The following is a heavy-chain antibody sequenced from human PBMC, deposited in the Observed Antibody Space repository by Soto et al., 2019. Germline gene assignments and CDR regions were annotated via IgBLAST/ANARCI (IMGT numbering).Heavy chain of an antibody. CDR1: GYTFTSYG. Sequence: QVQLVQSGAEVKKPGASVKVSCKASGYTFTSYGISWVRQAPGQGLEWMGWISAYNGNTNYAQKLQGRVTMTTDTSTSTAYMELRSLRSDDTAVYYCAREKSANYYDSSGQEDYWGQGTLVTASS. V-gene: IGHV1-18*04. CDR2: ISAYNGNT. CDR3: AREKSANYYDSSGQEDY. J-gene: IGHJ4*02. D-gene: IGHD3-22*01.